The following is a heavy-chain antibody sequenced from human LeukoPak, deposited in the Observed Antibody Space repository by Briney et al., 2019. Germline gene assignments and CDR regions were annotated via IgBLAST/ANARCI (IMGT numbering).Heavy chain of an antibody. J-gene: IGHJ3*02. CDR3: AVTYYDILTGYGVFDI. D-gene: IGHD3-9*01. V-gene: IGHV4-39*07. Sequence: SETQSLTCTVSGGSISSSSFYWGWIRQPPGKGLEWIGTIYYGGTTYYNPSLKSRVTISVDTSKNQFSLKLSSVTAADTAVYYCAVTYYDILTGYGVFDIWGQGTMVTVSS. CDR2: IYYGGTT. CDR1: GGSISSSSFY.